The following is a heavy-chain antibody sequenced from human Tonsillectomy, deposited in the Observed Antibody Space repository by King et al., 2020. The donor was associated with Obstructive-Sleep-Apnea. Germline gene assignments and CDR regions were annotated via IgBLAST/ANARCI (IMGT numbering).Heavy chain of an antibody. V-gene: IGHV3-15*01. Sequence: VQLVESGGDLIKPGGSLRLSCTASGFAFNDAWMTWVRQAPGKGLEWVGRITSKVDSGTTDYAAPVKDRFTVSRDDSKNTLYLQMNSLETEDTAVYYCAKIKIRGILASWGQGTPVTVSS. CDR3: AKIKIRGILAS. CDR1: GFAFNDAW. CDR2: ITSKVDSGTT. J-gene: IGHJ4*02. D-gene: IGHD3-10*01.